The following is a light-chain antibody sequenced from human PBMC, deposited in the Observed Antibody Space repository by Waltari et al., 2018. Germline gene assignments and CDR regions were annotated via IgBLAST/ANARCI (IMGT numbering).Light chain of an antibody. Sequence: EIVLTQSPGTLSLSPGERATLSCRPSQSVSSSSLAWYQQKPGQAPRLLIYAASRRATGIPDRISGSGSETDFTLTLSSLEPEDFAVYYCQQHGSSPFTFGQGTKVEIK. V-gene: IGKV3-20*01. CDR3: QQHGSSPFT. CDR2: AAS. CDR1: QSVSSSS. J-gene: IGKJ2*01.